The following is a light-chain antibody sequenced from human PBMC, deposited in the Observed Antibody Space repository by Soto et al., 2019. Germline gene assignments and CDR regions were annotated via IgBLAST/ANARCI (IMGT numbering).Light chain of an antibody. CDR3: QQYNNWPLT. V-gene: IGKV1-5*03. CDR2: KAS. Sequence: DIQVTQSPPTLSASVGDRVTITCRASQTISTWMAWYQQKPGKAPKLLVYKASDLDVGVPSRFSGSGSATEFTLTISSLQSEDFAVYYCQQYNNWPLTFGQGTKVDIK. CDR1: QTISTW. J-gene: IGKJ1*01.